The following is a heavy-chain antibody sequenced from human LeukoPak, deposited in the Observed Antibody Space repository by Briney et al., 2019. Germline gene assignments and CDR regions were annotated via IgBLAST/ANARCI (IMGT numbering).Heavy chain of an antibody. V-gene: IGHV4-59*01. CDR3: ARERTFGGVIVRRYYFDY. CDR1: GGSISSYY. Sequence: SETLFLTCTGSGGSISSYYWSWIRQPPGKGLEWVGEIYYSGSTNYNPSLKSRVTISVDTSKNQFSLKLSSVTAADTAVYYCARERTFGGVIVRRYYFDYWGQGTLVTVSS. J-gene: IGHJ4*02. D-gene: IGHD3-16*02. CDR2: IYYSGST.